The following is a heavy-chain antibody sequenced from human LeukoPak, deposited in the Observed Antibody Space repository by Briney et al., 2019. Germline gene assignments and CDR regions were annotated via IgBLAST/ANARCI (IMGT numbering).Heavy chain of an antibody. CDR3: ARAYGSGSYYNGPNWFDP. D-gene: IGHD3-10*01. Sequence: SQTLSLTCTVSGGSISSGGYYWSWIRQPPGKGLEWIGYIYHSGSTYYNPSLKSRVTISVDRSKNQFSLKLSSVTAADTAVYYCARAYGSGSYYNGPNWFDPWGQGTLVTVSS. CDR1: GGSISSGGYY. CDR2: IYHSGST. V-gene: IGHV4-30-2*01. J-gene: IGHJ5*02.